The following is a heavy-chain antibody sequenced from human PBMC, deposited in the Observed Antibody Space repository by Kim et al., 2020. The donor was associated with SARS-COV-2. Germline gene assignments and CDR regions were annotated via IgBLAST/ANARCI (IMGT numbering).Heavy chain of an antibody. J-gene: IGHJ4*02. CDR1: GFTLSSYA. V-gene: IGHV3-23*01. CDR3: AKDFTLRFFDWSTY. Sequence: GGSLRLSCAASGFTLSSYAMSWVRQAPGKGLEWVSLISAGSDNTYYADTVKGRFTISRDNSKNTLYLQMNSLRAEDSALYYCAKDFTLRFFDWSTYWGQGTLVTVSS. D-gene: IGHD3-9*01. CDR2: ISAGSDNT.